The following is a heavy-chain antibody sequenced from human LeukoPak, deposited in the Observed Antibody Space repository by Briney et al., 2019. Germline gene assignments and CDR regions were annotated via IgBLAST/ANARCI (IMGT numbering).Heavy chain of an antibody. Sequence: SETLSLTCTVSGGSISSYYWSWIRQPPGEGLEWIGYIYYSGSTNYNPSLKSRATISVDTSKNQFSLKLSSVTAADTAVYYCAASYVTLERGSWFDPWGQGTLVTVSS. CDR3: AASYVTLERGSWFDP. D-gene: IGHD4-23*01. CDR2: IYYSGST. V-gene: IGHV4-59*08. J-gene: IGHJ5*02. CDR1: GGSISSYY.